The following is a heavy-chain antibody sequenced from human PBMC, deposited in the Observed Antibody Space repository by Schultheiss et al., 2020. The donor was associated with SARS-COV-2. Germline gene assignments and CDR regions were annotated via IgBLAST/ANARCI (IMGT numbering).Heavy chain of an antibody. D-gene: IGHD2-15*01. CDR1: GFTFSSYW. V-gene: IGHV3-15*05. CDR2: IKSKTDGGTT. CDR3: ARGAVVPRGY. J-gene: IGHJ4*02. Sequence: GGSLRLSCAASGFTFSSYWMHWVRQAPGKGLEWVGRIKSKTDGGTTDYAAPVKGRFTISRDDSKNTLYLQMNSLRAEDTAVYYCARGAVVPRGYWGQGTLVTVSS.